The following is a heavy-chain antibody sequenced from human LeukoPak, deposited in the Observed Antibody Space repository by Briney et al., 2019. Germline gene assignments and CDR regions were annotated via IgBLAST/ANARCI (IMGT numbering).Heavy chain of an antibody. CDR3: ARRRIVATIDY. Sequence: SETLSLTCGVSGDSISSSGYYWAWIRQHPGTGLEWIGSTSYTGTTYYNPSLKSRLTISADRSKNQFSLKLTSVTAADTAVYYCARRRIVATIDYWGQGTLVTVSS. D-gene: IGHD5-12*01. V-gene: IGHV4-39*01. CDR1: GDSISSSGYY. J-gene: IGHJ4*02. CDR2: TSYTGTT.